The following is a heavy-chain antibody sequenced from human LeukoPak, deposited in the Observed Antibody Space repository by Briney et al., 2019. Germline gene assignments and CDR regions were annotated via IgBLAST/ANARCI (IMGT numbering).Heavy chain of an antibody. CDR2: ISRNSRHV. J-gene: IGHJ4*02. CDR1: GFTFSDYS. Sequence: GGSLRLSCAASGFTFSDYSMNWVRQAPGKGLEWVSSISRNSRHVYYGGSVWGRFTISRDDARNSLFLEMNSLRAEDTAVYYCAKDRPNYYGSNGHYYKLNGDCWGQGTLVTVSS. CDR3: AKDRPNYYGSNGHYYKLNGDC. V-gene: IGHV3-21*04. D-gene: IGHD3-22*01.